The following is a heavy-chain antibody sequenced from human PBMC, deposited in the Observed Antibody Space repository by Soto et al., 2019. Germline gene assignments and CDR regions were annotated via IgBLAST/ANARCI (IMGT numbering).Heavy chain of an antibody. D-gene: IGHD1-26*01. CDR3: ARDLSGTGLDI. Sequence: QLQLHESGPGLVKPAETMSLTCNVSGDSIGRFYWSWIRQSAGKGLEWIGRVYSTGGVTDNPALNGRVSISLDSSDNHVSLEMKSVTAADTAEYFCARDLSGTGLDIWGRGTRVSVSS. J-gene: IGHJ6*02. CDR2: VYSTGGV. V-gene: IGHV4-4*07. CDR1: GDSIGRFY.